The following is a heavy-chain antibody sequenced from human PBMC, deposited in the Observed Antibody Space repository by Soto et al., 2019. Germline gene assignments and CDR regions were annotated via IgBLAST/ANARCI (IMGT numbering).Heavy chain of an antibody. CDR1: GYSFTSYW. J-gene: IGHJ5*02. Sequence: EVQLVQSGAEVKKPGESLRISCKGSGYSFTSYWISWVRQMPGKGLEWMGRIDPSDSYTNYSPSFQGHVTISADKSISTAYLQWSSLKASDTAMYYCARTASKPFLPNWFDPWGQGTLVTVSS. V-gene: IGHV5-10-1*03. CDR2: IDPSDSYT. CDR3: ARTASKPFLPNWFDP.